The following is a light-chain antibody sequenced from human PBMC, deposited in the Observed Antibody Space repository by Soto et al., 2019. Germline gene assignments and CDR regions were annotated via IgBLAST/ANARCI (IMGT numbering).Light chain of an antibody. Sequence: AIRMTQSPSSLSASTGDRVTITCRASQGISIYLAWYQQKPGKAPKLLIYDAYTLQSGVPSRFSGSGSGTDFTLTISCLQSEDFATYYCQQYYSYPYTFGQGTKLEIK. CDR2: DAY. J-gene: IGKJ2*01. V-gene: IGKV1-8*01. CDR1: QGISIY. CDR3: QQYYSYPYT.